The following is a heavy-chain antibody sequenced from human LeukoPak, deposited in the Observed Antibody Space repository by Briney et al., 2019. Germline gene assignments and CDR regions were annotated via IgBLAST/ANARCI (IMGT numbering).Heavy chain of an antibody. CDR1: GSSISRYY. V-gene: IGHV4-59*01. D-gene: IGHD1-14*01. J-gene: IGHJ6*02. CDR2: VYYSGST. CDR3: ARNRAMDV. Sequence: SETLSLTCTGSGSSISRYYWSWIRQPPGKGLEWIGCVYYSGSTNYNPSLKSRVTISLDTSKNQFSLKLSSVTAADTAVYYCARNRAMDVWGQGTTVTVSS.